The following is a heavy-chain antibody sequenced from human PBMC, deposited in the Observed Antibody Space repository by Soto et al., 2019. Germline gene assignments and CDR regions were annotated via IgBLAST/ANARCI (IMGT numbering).Heavy chain of an antibody. CDR2: ISHDGDNK. V-gene: IGHV3-30*18. CDR3: AKGTEYCGGDCSLNWFDP. J-gene: IGHJ5*02. CDR1: GFTFSRYG. Sequence: GGSLRLSCAASGFTFSRYGMHWVRQAPGKGLEWVAVISHDGDNKNYADSVKGRVTISGDNSKNTLFLQVNSLGAEDTALYYCAKGTEYCGGDCSLNWFDPWGQGTLVTVSS. D-gene: IGHD2-21*02.